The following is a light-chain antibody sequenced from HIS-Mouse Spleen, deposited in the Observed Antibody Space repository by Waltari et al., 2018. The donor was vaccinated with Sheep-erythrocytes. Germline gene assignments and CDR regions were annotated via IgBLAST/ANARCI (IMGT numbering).Light chain of an antibody. Sequence: SYELTQPPSVSVSPGQTARITCPGAALPTKYAYWYQQKSGQAPVLVICEDSKRPSGIPERFSGSTSGTMATLTISGAQVEDEADYYCYSTDSSGNHWVFGGGTKLTVL. J-gene: IGLJ3*02. V-gene: IGLV3-10*01. CDR2: EDS. CDR1: ALPTKY. CDR3: YSTDSSGNHWV.